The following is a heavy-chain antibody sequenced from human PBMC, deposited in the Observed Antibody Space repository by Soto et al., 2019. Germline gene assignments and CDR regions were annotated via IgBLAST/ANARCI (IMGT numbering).Heavy chain of an antibody. CDR2: IYYSGST. CDR3: ARGGCGCDFVFDY. J-gene: IGHJ4*02. D-gene: IGHD5-12*01. V-gene: IGHV4-61*01. Sequence: SETLSLTCTVSSAPVSSSYYWSWIRQPPGKGLEWIGYIYYSGSTNYNPSLKSRVTISVDTSKNQFSLKLSSVTAADTAVYYCARGGCGCDFVFDYWRQGSLVTVSS. CDR1: SAPVSSSYY.